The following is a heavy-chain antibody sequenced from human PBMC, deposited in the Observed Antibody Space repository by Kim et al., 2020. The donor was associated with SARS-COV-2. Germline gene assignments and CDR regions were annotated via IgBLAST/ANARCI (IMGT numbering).Heavy chain of an antibody. D-gene: IGHD3-9*01. V-gene: IGHV1-69*01. Sequence: KFQGRVTITADESTSTAYMELSSLRSEDTAVYYCASLDYDILTGGGVVDYWGQGTLVTVSS. J-gene: IGHJ4*02. CDR3: ASLDYDILTGGGVVDY.